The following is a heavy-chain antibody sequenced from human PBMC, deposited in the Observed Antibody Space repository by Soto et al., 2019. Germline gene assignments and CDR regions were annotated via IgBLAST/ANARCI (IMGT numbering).Heavy chain of an antibody. J-gene: IGHJ4*02. V-gene: IGHV1-69*01. Sequence: QVQLVQSGAEVKKPGSSVKVSCKASGGTFSSYAISWVRQAPGQGLEWMGGIIPIFGTANYAQKFQGRVTITADESTRTAYMELSSLRSEETAVYYCASCPYSSSLYYFDYWGQGTLGTVSS. CDR3: ASCPYSSSLYYFDY. CDR2: IIPIFGTA. D-gene: IGHD6-13*01. CDR1: GGTFSSYA.